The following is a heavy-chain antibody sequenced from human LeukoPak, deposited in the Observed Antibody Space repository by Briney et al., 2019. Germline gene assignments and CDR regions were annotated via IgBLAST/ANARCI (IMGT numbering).Heavy chain of an antibody. Sequence: ASVKVSCKASGYTFTSYGISWVRQAPGQGLEWMGWISAYNGNTNYAQKLQGRVTMTTDTSTSTAYLELRSLRSDDTAEHCRARVYEYYDYVWGSYRQADYWGQGTLVTVSS. D-gene: IGHD3-16*02. CDR1: GYTFTSYG. CDR2: ISAYNGNT. V-gene: IGHV1-18*01. J-gene: IGHJ4*02. CDR3: ARVYEYYDYVWGSYRQADY.